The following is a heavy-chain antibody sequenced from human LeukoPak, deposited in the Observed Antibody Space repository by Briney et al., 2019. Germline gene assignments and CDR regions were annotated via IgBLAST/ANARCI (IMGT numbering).Heavy chain of an antibody. J-gene: IGHJ4*02. CDR3: TKNQILDDTGSWYAY. CDR2: ISDGGGRT. CDR1: GFTFRTYA. Sequence: PGGSLRLSCGASGFTFRTYAMSWVRQAPGKGLEWVSGISDGGGRTFYAESVKGRFTVSGDNSKNTLYLRMNSLRAEDTAIYYCTKNQILDDTGSWYAYWGQGTLVTVSS. D-gene: IGHD6-13*01. V-gene: IGHV3-23*01.